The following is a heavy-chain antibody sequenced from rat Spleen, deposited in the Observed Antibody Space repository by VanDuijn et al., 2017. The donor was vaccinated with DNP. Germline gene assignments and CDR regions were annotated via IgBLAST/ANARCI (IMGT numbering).Heavy chain of an antibody. J-gene: IGHJ3*01. CDR2: ISGAGAT. D-gene: IGHD1-11*01. CDR3: ATGVYGGYEDWFAN. Sequence: QVQLKESGPGMVQPSQTLSLTCSVSGFSLTDYSVHWVRQPPGKGLEWIAAISGAGATYYNSALKSRLSFRRDTSKSQVFLKMNSLQTDDTGTYYCATGVYGGYEDWFANWGRGTLVTVSS. V-gene: IGHV2-6*01. CDR1: GFSLTDYS.